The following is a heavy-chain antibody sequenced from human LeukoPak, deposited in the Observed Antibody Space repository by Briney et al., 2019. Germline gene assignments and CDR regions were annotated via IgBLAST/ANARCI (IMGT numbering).Heavy chain of an antibody. D-gene: IGHD3-9*01. CDR3: ARGGGGYFDWLFVFDY. V-gene: IGHV3-7*01. Sequence: PGGSLRLSCAASGFTFSSYWMSWVRQAPGKGLEWVANIKQDGSEKYYVDSVKGRFTISRDNAKNSLYLQMNSLRAEDTAVYYCARGGGGYFDWLFVFDYWGQGTLDTVSS. CDR1: GFTFSSYW. CDR2: IKQDGSEK. J-gene: IGHJ4*02.